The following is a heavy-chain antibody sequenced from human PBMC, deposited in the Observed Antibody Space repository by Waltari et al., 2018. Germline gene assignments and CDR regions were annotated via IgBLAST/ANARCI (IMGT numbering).Heavy chain of an antibody. J-gene: IGHJ4*02. Sequence: EVQLVESGGGLIQPGGSLRLSCAASGFTVSSNYMSWVRQAPGKGLEWVSVIYSGGSTYYADSVKGRFTISRDNSKNTLYLQMNSLRAEDTAVYYCARLYGGEIYYFDYWGQGTLVTVSS. D-gene: IGHD5-12*01. V-gene: IGHV3-53*01. CDR3: ARLYGGEIYYFDY. CDR2: IYSGGST. CDR1: GFTVSSNY.